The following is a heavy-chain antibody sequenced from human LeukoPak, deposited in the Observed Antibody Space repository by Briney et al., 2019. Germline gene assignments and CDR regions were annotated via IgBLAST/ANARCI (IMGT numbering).Heavy chain of an antibody. V-gene: IGHV1-2*02. Sequence: GASVKVSCKASGYTFTGYYMHWVRQAPGQALEWMGWINPNSGDTNFAQKFQGRVTMTRDTSISTVYMELSRLRSDDTAVFYCARGYYDSSDFEYFQHWGQGTLVTVSS. CDR3: ARGYYDSSDFEYFQH. CDR1: GYTFTGYY. D-gene: IGHD3-22*01. J-gene: IGHJ1*01. CDR2: INPNSGDT.